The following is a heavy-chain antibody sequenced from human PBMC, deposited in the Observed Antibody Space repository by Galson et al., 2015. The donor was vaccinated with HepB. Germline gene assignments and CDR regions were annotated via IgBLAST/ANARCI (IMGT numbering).Heavy chain of an antibody. Sequence: SLRLSCAASGFTVSSNYITWVRQAPGKGLEWVSVIYSGGSTYYADSVKGRFTISRDNSKNTLYLQMNSLRAEDTAVYYCARVKDTDMGPLDYWGQGTLVTVSS. CDR1: GFTVSSNY. D-gene: IGHD5-18*01. J-gene: IGHJ4*02. CDR2: IYSGGST. V-gene: IGHV3-66*01. CDR3: ARVKDTDMGPLDY.